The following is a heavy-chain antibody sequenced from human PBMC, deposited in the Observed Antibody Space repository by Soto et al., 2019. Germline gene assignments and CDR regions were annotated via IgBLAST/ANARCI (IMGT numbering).Heavy chain of an antibody. J-gene: IGHJ6*02. CDR3: AKGPRSSRYGMDV. V-gene: IGHV4-61*01. CDR2: IYYSGST. CDR1: SGSVSSGSYY. Sequence: QVQLQESGPGLVKPSETLSLTCTVSSGSVSSGSYYWSWIRQPPGKGLEWIGYIYYSGSTNYNPSLKSRVTISRNTSKNQFSLKLSSVTAADTAVYYCAKGPRSSRYGMDVWGQGTTVTVSS.